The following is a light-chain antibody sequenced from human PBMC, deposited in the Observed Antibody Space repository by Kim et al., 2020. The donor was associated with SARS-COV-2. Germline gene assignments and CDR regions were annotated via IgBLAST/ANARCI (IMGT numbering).Light chain of an antibody. J-gene: IGKJ1*01. Sequence: SPGERDTLSCRASQRISNRLVCYQHKPGQAPRLLIYDATTRATGIPARIIGSGSETDFTLTISSLNTEDLAVYYCQQYNDWATFTFGQGTKLDIK. CDR3: QQYNDWATFT. V-gene: IGKV3-15*01. CDR2: DAT. CDR1: QRISNR.